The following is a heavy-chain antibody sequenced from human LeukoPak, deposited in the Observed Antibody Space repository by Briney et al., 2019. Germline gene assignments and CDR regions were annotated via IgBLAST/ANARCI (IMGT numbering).Heavy chain of an antibody. V-gene: IGHV4-59*01. Sequence: ASETLSLTCTVSGGSIRSYYWSWIRQPPGKGLEWIGYIYYSGNTNYNPSLKSRVTISVDTSKNQFSLKLSSVTAADTAVYYCARATGYSSGYVIGDFDYWGQGTLVTVSS. CDR3: ARATGYSSGYVIGDFDY. D-gene: IGHD6-19*01. J-gene: IGHJ4*02. CDR1: GGSIRSYY. CDR2: IYYSGNT.